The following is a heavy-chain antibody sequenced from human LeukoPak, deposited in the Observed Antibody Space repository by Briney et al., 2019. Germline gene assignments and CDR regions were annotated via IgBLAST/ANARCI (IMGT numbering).Heavy chain of an antibody. Sequence: PSETLSLTCAVYGGSFSGYYWSWIRQPPGKGLEWLGEINHSGSTNYNPSLKSRVTISVDTSKNQFSLKLSSVTAADTAVYYCAGDRLGYCSSTSCYEDYYYYYGMDVWGQGTTVTVSS. V-gene: IGHV4-34*01. J-gene: IGHJ6*02. CDR2: INHSGST. CDR1: GGSFSGYY. D-gene: IGHD2-2*01. CDR3: AGDRLGYCSSTSCYEDYYYYYGMDV.